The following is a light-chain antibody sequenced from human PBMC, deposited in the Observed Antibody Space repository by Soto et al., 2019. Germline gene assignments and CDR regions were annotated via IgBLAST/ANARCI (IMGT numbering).Light chain of an antibody. J-gene: IGKJ1*01. V-gene: IGKV3-20*01. Sequence: EIVLTQSPGTLSLSPGERATLSCRASQSVSSSFLAWYQQKPGQAPRLLIYGASSRATGIPDRFSGSGPGTDFTLAISRLEPEDFAVYYCQQYDRSPWTFGQGTKLEIK. CDR2: GAS. CDR1: QSVSSSF. CDR3: QQYDRSPWT.